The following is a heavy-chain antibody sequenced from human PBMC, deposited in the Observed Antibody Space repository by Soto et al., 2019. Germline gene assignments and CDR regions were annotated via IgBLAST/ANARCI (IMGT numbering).Heavy chain of an antibody. Sequence: SETLSLTCTVSGGSTSSGGYYWSWIRQHPGKGLEWIGYIYYSGSTYYNPSLKSRVTISVDTSKNQFSLKLSSVTAADTAVYYCARTMVVTQNWFDPWGQGTLVTVSS. CDR1: GGSTSSGGYY. V-gene: IGHV4-31*03. CDR3: ARTMVVTQNWFDP. CDR2: IYYSGST. J-gene: IGHJ5*02. D-gene: IGHD2-21*02.